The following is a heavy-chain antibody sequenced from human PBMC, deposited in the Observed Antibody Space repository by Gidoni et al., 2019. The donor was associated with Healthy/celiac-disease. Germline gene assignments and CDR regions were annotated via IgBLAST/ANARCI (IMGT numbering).Heavy chain of an antibody. CDR3: ARIFDYYDSSAGYYGMDV. D-gene: IGHD3-22*01. J-gene: IGHJ6*02. V-gene: IGHV1-69*01. CDR2: IIPIFGTA. Sequence: QVQLVQSGAEVKKPGSSVKVSCKASGGTFRSYAISWVRQAPGQGLEWMGGIIPIFGTANYAQKFQGRVTITADESTSTAYMELSSLRSEDTAVYYCARIFDYYDSSAGYYGMDVWGQGTTVTVSS. CDR1: GGTFRSYA.